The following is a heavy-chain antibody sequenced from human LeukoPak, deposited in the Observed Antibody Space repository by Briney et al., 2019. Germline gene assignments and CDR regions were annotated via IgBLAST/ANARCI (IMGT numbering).Heavy chain of an antibody. D-gene: IGHD3-22*01. CDR1: GFTFSSYG. Sequence: GGSLRLSCAASGFTFSSYGMHWVRQAPGKGLEWVAVIWYDGSNKYYADSVKGRFTISRDNSKNTLYLQVNSLRAEDTAVYYCARGSYYYDSSGYPFDAFDIWGQGTMVTVSS. CDR2: IWYDGSNK. V-gene: IGHV3-33*01. J-gene: IGHJ3*02. CDR3: ARGSYYYDSSGYPFDAFDI.